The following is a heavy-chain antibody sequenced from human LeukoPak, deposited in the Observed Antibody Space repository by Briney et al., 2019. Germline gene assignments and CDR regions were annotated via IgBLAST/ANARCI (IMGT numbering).Heavy chain of an antibody. CDR2: INPSGGST. D-gene: IGHD1-26*01. CDR3: ARDFPLVVGATTDYFDY. Sequence: GASVKVSCKASGYTFTSYYMHWVRQAPGQGLEWMGIINPSGGSTSYAQKFQGRVTMTTDTSTSTAYMELRSLRSDDTAVYYCARDFPLVVGATTDYFDYWGQGTLVTVSS. J-gene: IGHJ4*02. CDR1: GYTFTSYY. V-gene: IGHV1-46*01.